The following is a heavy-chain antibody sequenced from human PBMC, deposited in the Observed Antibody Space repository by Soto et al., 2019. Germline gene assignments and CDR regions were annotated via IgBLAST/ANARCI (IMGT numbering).Heavy chain of an antibody. CDR3: AAGDGNYGGDWFDP. V-gene: IGHV4-59*01. J-gene: IGHJ5*02. D-gene: IGHD3-16*01. CDR2: IYYIGST. CDR1: GGSFTSFF. Sequence: QVQLQESGPGLVKPSETLSLTCTVSGGSFTSFFWSWIRQPPGKGLEWIGYIYYIGSTNYNPSLKSRVTISVDTSKNQFSLKLSSVTAADTAVYYCAAGDGNYGGDWFDPWGQGTLVTVSS.